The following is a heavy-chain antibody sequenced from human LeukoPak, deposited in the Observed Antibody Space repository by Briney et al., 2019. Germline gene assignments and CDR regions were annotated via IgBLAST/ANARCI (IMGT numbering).Heavy chain of an antibody. V-gene: IGHV1-18*01. CDR1: GYTFTSYG. J-gene: IGHJ4*02. Sequence: ASVKVSCKASGYTFTSYGISWVRQAPGQGLEWMGWISAYNGNTNYAQKLQGRVTMTTDTSTSTVYMEMRSLRSDDTAVYYRARDGAPNYYDSSGYCNYWGQGTLVTVSS. D-gene: IGHD3-22*01. CDR2: ISAYNGNT. CDR3: ARDGAPNYYDSSGYCNY.